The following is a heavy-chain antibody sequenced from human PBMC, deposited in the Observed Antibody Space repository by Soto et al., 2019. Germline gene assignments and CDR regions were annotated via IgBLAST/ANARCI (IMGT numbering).Heavy chain of an antibody. V-gene: IGHV3-23*01. D-gene: IGHD1-26*01. CDR1: GFTFSIYA. Sequence: LRLSCAASGFTFSIYAMTWVRQSPGKGLEWVSSMSRTGDNTYYADSVKGRFTISRDNSKNTLYLQMNSLRAEDTAVYYCARETIVGATAFDYWGQGTLVTVSS. CDR2: MSRTGDNT. CDR3: ARETIVGATAFDY. J-gene: IGHJ4*02.